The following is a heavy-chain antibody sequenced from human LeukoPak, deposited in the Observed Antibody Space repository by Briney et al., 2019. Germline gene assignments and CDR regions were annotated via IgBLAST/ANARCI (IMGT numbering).Heavy chain of an antibody. V-gene: IGHV4-59*01. Sequence: SETLSLTCAVDGGSFSGYYWSWIRQPPGKGLEWIGLIYYSGSTTYNPSLKSRVSISVDTSKNHFSLNLSSVTAADTAVYYCARYHCTSGFCQHFDYWGQGALVTVSS. CDR1: GGSFSGYY. J-gene: IGHJ4*02. D-gene: IGHD2-8*01. CDR2: IYYSGST. CDR3: ARYHCTSGFCQHFDY.